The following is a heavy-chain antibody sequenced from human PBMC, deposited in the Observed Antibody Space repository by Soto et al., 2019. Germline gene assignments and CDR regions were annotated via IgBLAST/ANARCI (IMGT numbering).Heavy chain of an antibody. CDR3: ARDDSSGYLLDY. CDR2: INPNSGGT. J-gene: IGHJ4*02. D-gene: IGHD3-22*01. CDR1: GDTFTGYY. V-gene: IGHV1-2*02. Sequence: ASRKISCKASGDTFTGYYMHWVRQAPGQGLEWMGWINPNSGGTNYAQKFQGRVTMTRDTSISTAYMELSRLRSDDTAVYYCARDDSSGYLLDYWGQCTLFTVS.